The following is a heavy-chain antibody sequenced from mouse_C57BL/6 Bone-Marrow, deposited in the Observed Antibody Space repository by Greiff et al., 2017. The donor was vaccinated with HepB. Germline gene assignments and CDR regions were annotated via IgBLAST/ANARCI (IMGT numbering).Heavy chain of an antibody. CDR2: IDPANDNS. D-gene: IGHD3-1*01. Sequence: VQLQQSGAELVKPGASVKLSCTASGFNINDTYIHWVKQRPERGLEWIGRIDPANDNSKFDPKFQAKATITADTSSNTAFLHLSSLTSEDTAVYYCDRRSARATYGMGDWGQGTSVTVSP. J-gene: IGHJ4*01. V-gene: IGHV14-3*02. CDR1: GFNINDTY. CDR3: DRRSARATYGMGD.